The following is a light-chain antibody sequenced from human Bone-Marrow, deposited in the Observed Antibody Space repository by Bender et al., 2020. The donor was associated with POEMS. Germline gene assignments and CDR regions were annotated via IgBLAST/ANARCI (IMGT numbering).Light chain of an antibody. CDR2: ADD. Sequence: QSVLTQPPSASGTPGQRVTISCSGGSIGRNPIHWYQQLPGTAPRLVIYADDRRPSGVPNRFSASKSGSSASLAISGRQSEDAADYYCSTWDDRLNAWLFGGGTKLTVL. CDR3: STWDDRLNAWL. V-gene: IGLV1-44*01. J-gene: IGLJ3*02. CDR1: SIGRNP.